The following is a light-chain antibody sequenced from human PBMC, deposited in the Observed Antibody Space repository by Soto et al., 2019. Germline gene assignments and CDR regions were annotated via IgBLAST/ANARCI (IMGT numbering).Light chain of an antibody. CDR1: SSDVGGYNY. Sequence: QSVLTQPPSASGSPGQSVTISCTGTSSDVGGYNYVSWYQQHPGKAPKLMIYEVSKRPSGVPDCFSGSKSGNTASLTVSGLQAEDEADYYCSSYAGSNIVVFGGGTKVTVL. CDR3: SSYAGSNIVV. J-gene: IGLJ2*01. CDR2: EVS. V-gene: IGLV2-8*01.